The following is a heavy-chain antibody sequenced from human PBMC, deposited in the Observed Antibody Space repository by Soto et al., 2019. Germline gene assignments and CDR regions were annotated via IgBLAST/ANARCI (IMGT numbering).Heavy chain of an antibody. CDR3: AHSPQVGIVVGKYFQH. D-gene: IGHD3-22*01. V-gene: IGHV2-5*02. CDR1: GFSLSTSRGG. Sequence: QITLKESGPTLVKPTQTLTLTCTFSGFSLSTSRGGVGWVRQPPGKALEWLTFIYWDGDKRYSPSLKSRLTITKESSKNQLVLTMTNIDPVDTATYCYAHSPQVGIVVGKYFQHWGQGTLVTVSS. J-gene: IGHJ1*01. CDR2: IYWDGDK.